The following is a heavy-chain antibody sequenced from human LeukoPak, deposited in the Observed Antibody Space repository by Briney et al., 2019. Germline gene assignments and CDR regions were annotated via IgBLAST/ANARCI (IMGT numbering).Heavy chain of an antibody. Sequence: SVKVSCKASGGTFSSYAISWVRQAPGQGLEWMGGIIPIFGTANYAQKFQGRVTITADGSTSTAYMELSSLRSEDTALYYCAKASRSGYGSGSCYKPQFDYWGQGTLVTVSS. J-gene: IGHJ4*02. V-gene: IGHV1-69*13. CDR1: GGTFSSYA. CDR3: AKASRSGYGSGSCYKPQFDY. D-gene: IGHD3-10*01. CDR2: IIPIFGTA.